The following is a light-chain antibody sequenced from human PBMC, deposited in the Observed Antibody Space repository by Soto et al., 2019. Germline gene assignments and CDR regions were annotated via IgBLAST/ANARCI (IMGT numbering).Light chain of an antibody. CDR1: SSDIEIFRH. Sequence: QSVLTQPASVSGSPGQSITISCTAASSDIEIFRHISWYQQHPGKAPKLIIYEVTRRPSGISIRFSGSKSGNTASLTFSGFQAEDEAYYFCCSYKESPPLYAFATGTKATAL. J-gene: IGLJ1*01. CDR3: CSYKESPPLYA. CDR2: EVT. V-gene: IGLV2-23*02.